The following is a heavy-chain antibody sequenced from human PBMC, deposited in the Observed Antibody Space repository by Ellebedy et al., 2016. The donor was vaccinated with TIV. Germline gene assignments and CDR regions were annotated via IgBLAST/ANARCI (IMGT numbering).Heavy chain of an antibody. Sequence: GESLKISCAASGFTLSSYSMNWVRQAPGKGLEWVSSISSTSTYIYYADSVKGRFTISRDSSRNTLFLQMSNLRVEDTAVYYCATTQTGYSYGEFNYWGQGTLVTVSS. CDR2: ISSTSTYI. CDR3: ATTQTGYSYGEFNY. J-gene: IGHJ4*02. D-gene: IGHD5-18*01. V-gene: IGHV3-21*01. CDR1: GFTLSSYS.